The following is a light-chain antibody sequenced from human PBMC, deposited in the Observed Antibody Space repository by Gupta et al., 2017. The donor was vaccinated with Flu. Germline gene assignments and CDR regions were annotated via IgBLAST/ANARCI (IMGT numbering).Light chain of an antibody. CDR3: QQYNSFLLT. CDR2: KAS. V-gene: IGKV1-5*03. Sequence: DIQMTQSPSTLSASVGDRVTITCRASQSISSWLAWYQQKPGKAPKLLIYKASSLESGVPSRFSGSGSGTEFTLTISSLQPDDFATYYCQQYNSFLLTFGGGTKVEIK. CDR1: QSISSW. J-gene: IGKJ4*01.